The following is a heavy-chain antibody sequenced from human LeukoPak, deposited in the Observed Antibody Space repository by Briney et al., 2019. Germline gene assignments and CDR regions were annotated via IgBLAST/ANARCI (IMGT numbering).Heavy chain of an antibody. V-gene: IGHV3-43*02. Sequence: GGTLTLSCEASGFTFRNYAIHWIRQAPGKGLEWVSFTYRGGITTYSADSVKGRFTISRENNKSSSFLQMNSLRTEDTALYYCARDHVYGGADYWGQGTLVSV. CDR2: TYRGGITT. CDR1: GFTFRNYA. D-gene: IGHD5/OR15-5a*01. J-gene: IGHJ4*02. CDR3: ARDHVYGGADY.